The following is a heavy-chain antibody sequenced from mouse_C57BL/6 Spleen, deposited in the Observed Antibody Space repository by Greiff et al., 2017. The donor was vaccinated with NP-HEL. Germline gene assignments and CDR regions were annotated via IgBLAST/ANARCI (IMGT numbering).Heavy chain of an antibody. D-gene: IGHD2-4*01. Sequence: VQLQQPGAELVKPGASVKLSCKASGYTFTSYWMHWVKQRPGQGLEWIGMIHPNSGSTNYNEKFKSKATLTVDKSSSTAYMQLSSLTSEDSAVYYCARRDDYAWFADWGQGTLVTVSA. CDR2: IHPNSGST. J-gene: IGHJ3*01. CDR3: ARRDDYAWFAD. CDR1: GYTFTSYW. V-gene: IGHV1-64*01.